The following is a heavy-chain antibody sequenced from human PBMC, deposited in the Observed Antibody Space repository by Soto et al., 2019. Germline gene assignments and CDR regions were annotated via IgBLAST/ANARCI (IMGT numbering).Heavy chain of an antibody. V-gene: IGHV3-74*01. D-gene: IGHD2-8*01. J-gene: IGHJ4*02. CDR2: VDGNGSPT. Sequence: EVRLVESGGGLVQPGGSLRLSCAASGFAFSGDWMHWVRQAPGKGLVWVARVDGNGSPTNYADFVRGRVTISSDNVKNSLDLQMNSRSVDDMDVYYCVRDHGAAGGQGTVVTVSS. CDR1: GFAFSGDW. CDR3: VRDHGAA.